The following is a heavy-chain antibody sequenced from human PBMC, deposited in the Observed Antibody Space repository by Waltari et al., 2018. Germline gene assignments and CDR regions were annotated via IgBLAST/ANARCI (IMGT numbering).Heavy chain of an antibody. CDR2: ISPMLGTE. CDR3: ARDSSPGHYYYYMDV. Sequence: QVQLVQSGAEVKKPGSSVKVSCKASGGTFSSYAISWVRQAPGQGLEWMGGISPMLGTESYAQKFQGRVTITADESTSTAYMELSSLRSEDTAVYYCARDSSPGHYYYYMDVGGKGTTVNISS. D-gene: IGHD2-15*01. V-gene: IGHV1-69*12. J-gene: IGHJ6*03. CDR1: GGTFSSYA.